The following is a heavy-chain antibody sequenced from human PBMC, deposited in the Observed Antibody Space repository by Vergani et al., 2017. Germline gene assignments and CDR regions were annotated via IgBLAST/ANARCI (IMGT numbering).Heavy chain of an antibody. D-gene: IGHD5-24*01. V-gene: IGHV3-7*01. CDR1: GFTFSDYW. Sequence: VESGGTLVQPGGSLRLSCAVSGFTFSDYWMAWVRQAPGKGLEWVANIDRDGSETIYLDSLKGRCTISRDNAKSSVFLQMDSLRVEDTALYYCVRNGETASNSDDFDHWGQGTHVTVSS. J-gene: IGHJ4*02. CDR3: VRNGETASNSDDFDH. CDR2: IDRDGSET.